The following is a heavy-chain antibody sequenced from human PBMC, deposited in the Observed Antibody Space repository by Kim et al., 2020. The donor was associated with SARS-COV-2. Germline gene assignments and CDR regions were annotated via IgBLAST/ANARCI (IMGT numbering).Heavy chain of an antibody. Sequence: DSVQGRFTISRDNSKNTLYLQMNSLRAEDTAVYYCAKEVLRGYSYGAADYWGQGTLVTVSS. D-gene: IGHD5-18*01. J-gene: IGHJ4*02. CDR3: AKEVLRGYSYGAADY. V-gene: IGHV3-23*01.